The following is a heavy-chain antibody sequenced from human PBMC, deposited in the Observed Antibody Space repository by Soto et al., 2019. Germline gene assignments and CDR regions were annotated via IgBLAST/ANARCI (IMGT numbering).Heavy chain of an antibody. D-gene: IGHD1-1*01. V-gene: IGHV4-31*03. CDR3: ARGGRRGDVFDI. CDR2: IYYSGAT. Sequence: QVQLQESGPGLVKPSQTLSLTCTVSGASLSSDAYYWSWIRQHPVKGLEWIGYIYYSGATYYNPSLESRVTISLDTPKNHFSLRLSSVSAADTAVYYCARGGRRGDVFDIWGQGIMVTVSS. J-gene: IGHJ3*02. CDR1: GASLSSDAYY.